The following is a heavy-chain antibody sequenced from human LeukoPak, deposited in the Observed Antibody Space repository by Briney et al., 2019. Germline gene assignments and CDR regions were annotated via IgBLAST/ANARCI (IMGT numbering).Heavy chain of an antibody. CDR1: GGSFSGYY. J-gene: IGHJ5*02. V-gene: IGHV4-34*01. CDR2: INHSGST. D-gene: IGHD2-2*01. CDR3: ARVRGRYQLLSQHKFDP. Sequence: SETLSLTCAVYGGSFSGYYWSWIRQPPGKGLEWIGEINHSGSTNYNPSLKSRVTISVDTSKNQFSLKLSSVTAADTAVYYCARVRGRYQLLSQHKFDPWGQGTLVTVSS.